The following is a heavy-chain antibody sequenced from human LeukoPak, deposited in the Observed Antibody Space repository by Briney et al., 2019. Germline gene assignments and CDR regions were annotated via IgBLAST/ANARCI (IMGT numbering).Heavy chain of an antibody. CDR1: GGSISSSSYY. J-gene: IGHJ4*02. V-gene: IGHV4-39*07. CDR3: ARGPRGDGYRVGLTDLYYFDY. CDR2: INHSGST. Sequence: SETLSLTCTVSGGSISSSSYYWGWIRQPPGKGLEWIGEINHSGSTNYNPSLKSRVTISVDTSKNQFSLKLSSVTAADTAVYYCARGPRGDGYRVGLTDLYYFDYWGQGTLVTVSS. D-gene: IGHD5-24*01.